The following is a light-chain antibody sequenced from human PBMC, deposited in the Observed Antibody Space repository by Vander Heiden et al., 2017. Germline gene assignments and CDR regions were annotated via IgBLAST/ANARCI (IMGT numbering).Light chain of an antibody. V-gene: IGLV2-23*01. CDR2: GGS. CDR3: CSYAGSSTLV. J-gene: IGLJ1*01. CDR1: SSAVGSYNL. Sequence: QSALTPPASVSGSPGQSITISCPGTSSAVGSYNLVSWEQQHPGKAPKLMIYGGSKRPSGVANRFSGSKSGNTASLTISGLQAEDEADYYCCSYAGSSTLVFGTGTKVTVL.